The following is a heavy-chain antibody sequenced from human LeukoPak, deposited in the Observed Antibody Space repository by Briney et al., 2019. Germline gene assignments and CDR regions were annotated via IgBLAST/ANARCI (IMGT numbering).Heavy chain of an antibody. CDR1: GFTLSNYG. D-gene: IGHD3-10*01. Sequence: PGGSLRLSCAASGFTLSNYGTSWVRQAPGKGLEWVSGISERGGSTNYADSVKGRFIISRDTSKNTVYLQMNSLRVEDTAVYFCAKRGIVIRAVIIIGFHKEAYYFDYWGQGILVTVSS. J-gene: IGHJ4*02. CDR2: ISERGGST. CDR3: AKRGIVIRAVIIIGFHKEAYYFDY. V-gene: IGHV3-23*01.